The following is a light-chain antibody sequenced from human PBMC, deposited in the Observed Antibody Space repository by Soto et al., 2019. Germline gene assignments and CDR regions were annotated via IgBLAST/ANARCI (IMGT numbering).Light chain of an antibody. V-gene: IGKV3-20*01. CDR2: GAS. J-gene: IGKJ2*01. Sequence: EIVLTQSPGTLSLSPGERATLSCRASQSVSSTYLAWYQQKPGQAPRPLIYGASSRATGIPDRFSGSGSGTDFTLTISRLEPEDLAVYYCHQYGNSYTFGQGTKVDIK. CDR1: QSVSSTY. CDR3: HQYGNSYT.